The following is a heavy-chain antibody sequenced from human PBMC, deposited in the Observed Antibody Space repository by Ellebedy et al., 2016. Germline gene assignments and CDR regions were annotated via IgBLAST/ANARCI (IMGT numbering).Heavy chain of an antibody. J-gene: IGHJ4*02. CDR3: APRAIAAPK. CDR2: ISRTDDST. Sequence: GGSLRLSXTASGFTFSNYVMSWVRQAPGKGLKWVSGISRTDDSTSYADSVKGRFTISRDSSRNTLYLQMNSLRAEDTAVYYCAPRAIAAPKWGQGTLVTVSS. D-gene: IGHD6-6*01. V-gene: IGHV3-23*01. CDR1: GFTFSNYV.